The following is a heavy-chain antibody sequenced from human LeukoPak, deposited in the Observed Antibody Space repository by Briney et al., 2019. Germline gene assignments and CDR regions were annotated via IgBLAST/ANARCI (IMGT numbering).Heavy chain of an antibody. V-gene: IGHV4-34*01. CDR2: INHGGST. CDR3: ARVRYSRGSGYYYYYGMDV. CDR1: GXSFSGYS. J-gene: IGHJ6*02. Sequence: SETLSLTCTVYGXSFSGYSWSWVRQPPGKGLEWIGEINHGGSTNYNPSLKGRVTISLDTSKSQFSLELSSVTAADTAVHYCARVRYSRGSGYYYYYGMDVWGQGTTVTVSS. D-gene: IGHD3-9*01.